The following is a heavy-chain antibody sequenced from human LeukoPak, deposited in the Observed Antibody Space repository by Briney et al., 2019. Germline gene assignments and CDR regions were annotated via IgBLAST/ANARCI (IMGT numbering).Heavy chain of an antibody. CDR1: GYSISSGYY. V-gene: IGHV4-38-2*02. CDR3: ATVGSSREAFDI. D-gene: IGHD6-13*01. Sequence: SETLSLTCTVSGYSISSGYYWGWIRQPPGKGLEWIGSIYHSGITYYNPSLKSRVTISIDKSKNQFSLKLSSVTAADTAVYYCATVGSSREAFDIWGQGTMVTVSS. J-gene: IGHJ3*02. CDR2: IYHSGIT.